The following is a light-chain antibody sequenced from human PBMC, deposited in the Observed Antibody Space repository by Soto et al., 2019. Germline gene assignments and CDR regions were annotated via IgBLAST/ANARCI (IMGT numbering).Light chain of an antibody. CDR2: AAS. Sequence: DIQMTQSPSSLSASVGDRVTITCRASQSISSYLNWYQQKPGKAPKLLIYAASSLQSGVPARFSGSGSGKDFSLTIGSLQPEDFATYYCQQSYSSPQTFGQGTKVYIK. CDR1: QSISSY. J-gene: IGKJ1*01. CDR3: QQSYSSPQT. V-gene: IGKV1-39*01.